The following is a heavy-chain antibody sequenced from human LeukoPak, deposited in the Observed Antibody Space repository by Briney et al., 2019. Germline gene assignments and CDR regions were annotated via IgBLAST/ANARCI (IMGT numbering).Heavy chain of an antibody. CDR2: ISGSGGST. CDR3: AKAQARSTRRTPYYFDY. D-gene: IGHD6-6*01. J-gene: IGHJ4*02. CDR1: GGSISSSSYY. V-gene: IGHV3-23*01. Sequence: ETLSLTCTVSGGSISSSSYYWGWIRQAPGKGLEWVSAISGSGGSTYYADSVKGRFTISRDNSKNTLYLQMNSLRAEDTAVYYCAKAQARSTRRTPYYFDYWGQGTLVTVSS.